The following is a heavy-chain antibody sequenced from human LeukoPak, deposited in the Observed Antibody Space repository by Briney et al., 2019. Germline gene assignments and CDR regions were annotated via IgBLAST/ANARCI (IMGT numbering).Heavy chain of an antibody. J-gene: IGHJ3*02. CDR3: AKDDWPYYDGSTDYHDGALDI. D-gene: IGHD3-10*01. CDR2: IRFDGSKT. CDR1: GFNFKTYA. Sequence: PGGSLRLSCEVSGFNFKTYAMHWVRQAPGKGLEWVAFIRFDGSKTFYADSVRGRFTISRDNSKNTLFLQMNRLTLEDTAVYYCAKDDWPYYDGSTDYHDGALDIWGQGTVVTVSS. V-gene: IGHV3-30*02.